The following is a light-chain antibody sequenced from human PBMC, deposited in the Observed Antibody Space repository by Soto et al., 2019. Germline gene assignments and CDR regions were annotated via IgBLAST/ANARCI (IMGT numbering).Light chain of an antibody. CDR1: QSISSY. CDR3: QESYSTPWA. CDR2: AAS. J-gene: IGKJ1*01. V-gene: IGKV1-39*01. Sequence: DIQVTQSPSSLSASVGDRVTITCRASQSISSYLNWYQQKPGKDPKLLIYAASSLQSGVPSRFRGSGSRTDFSLTISSLQPEDFASYYCQESYSTPWAFGQGTKVEI.